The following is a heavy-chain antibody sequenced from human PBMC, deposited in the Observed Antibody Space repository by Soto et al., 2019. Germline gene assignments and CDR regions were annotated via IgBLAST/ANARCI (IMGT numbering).Heavy chain of an antibody. J-gene: IGHJ6*02. CDR2: IISIFGTV. Sequence: QVQLVQSGAEVKKPGSSVKVSCKASGGTFSSYAISWVRQAPGQGLQWMGGIISIFGTVDYAQKFQGRVTITADESTSTAYMELSSLRSEDTAVYYCASHSGSSPEGRYYYGMDVWGQGTTVTVSS. CDR1: GGTFSSYA. V-gene: IGHV1-69*12. D-gene: IGHD1-26*01. CDR3: ASHSGSSPEGRYYYGMDV.